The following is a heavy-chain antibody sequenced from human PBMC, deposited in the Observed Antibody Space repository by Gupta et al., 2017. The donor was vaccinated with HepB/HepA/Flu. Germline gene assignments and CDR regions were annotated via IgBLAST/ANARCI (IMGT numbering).Heavy chain of an antibody. CDR1: GYTFTSYD. Sequence: QVQLVQSGAEVKKPGASVKVSCKASGYTFTSYDINWVRQATGQGLEWMGWMNPNSGNTGYAQKFQGRVTMTRNTSISTAYMELSSLRSEDTAVYYCARGPISDYVWGSYRWLAYYWGQGTLVTVSS. V-gene: IGHV1-8*01. J-gene: IGHJ4*02. D-gene: IGHD3-16*02. CDR3: ARGPISDYVWGSYRWLAYY. CDR2: MNPNSGNT.